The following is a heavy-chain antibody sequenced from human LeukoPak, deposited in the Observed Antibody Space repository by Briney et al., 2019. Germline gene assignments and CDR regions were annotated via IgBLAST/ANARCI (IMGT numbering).Heavy chain of an antibody. CDR3: ARGGYSFDY. J-gene: IGHJ4*02. D-gene: IGHD5-18*01. CDR1: GFSLSGYW. V-gene: IGHV3-7*01. Sequence: GGSLRLSCAASGFSLSGYWMTWVRQAPGKGLKWVARLHADGVEQNYVDSVTGRFTMSRDNAKNSLDLQMNSLRVEDTAVYYCARGGYSFDYLGQGTLVVVST. CDR2: LHADGVEQ.